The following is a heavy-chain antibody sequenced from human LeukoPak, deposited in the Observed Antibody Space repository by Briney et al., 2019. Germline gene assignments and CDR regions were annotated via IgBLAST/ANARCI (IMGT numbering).Heavy chain of an antibody. V-gene: IGHV3-21*05. CDR2: ISSGSDDI. CDR1: GFTFSSYS. D-gene: IGHD1-26*01. J-gene: IGHJ4*02. CDR3: ARHSGTYYSSGPLDY. Sequence: GGSLRLSCAASGFTFSSYSVDWARQAPGKGLEWVSYISSGSDDIYYADSVKGRFTISRDNAKNSLYLQMNSLRAEDTAVYYCARHSGTYYSSGPLDYWGQGTLVTVSS.